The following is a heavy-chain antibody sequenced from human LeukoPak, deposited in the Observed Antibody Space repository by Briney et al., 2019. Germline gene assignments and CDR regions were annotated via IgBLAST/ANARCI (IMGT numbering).Heavy chain of an antibody. D-gene: IGHD1-1*01. CDR2: ISSSSSYI. CDR3: AREVNWNGRGDAFDI. V-gene: IGHV3-21*01. Sequence: PGGSLRLSCAASGFTFSSYSMNWVRQAPGKGLEWVSSISSSSSYIYYADSVKGRFTISRDNAKNSLYLQMNSLRAEDTAVYYCAREVNWNGRGDAFDIWGQGTMVTVSS. J-gene: IGHJ3*02. CDR1: GFTFSSYS.